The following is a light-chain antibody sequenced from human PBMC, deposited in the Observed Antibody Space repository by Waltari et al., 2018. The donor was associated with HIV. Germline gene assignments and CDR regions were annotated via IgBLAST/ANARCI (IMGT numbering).Light chain of an antibody. CDR3: LSYGGTGSWV. CDR2: EVS. J-gene: IGLJ3*02. CDR1: SSAVGSYNL. V-gene: IGLV2-23*02. Sequence: QSALTQPASVSGSPGQSITISCTGTSSAVGSYNLVSWYRQHPGNAPKLMLYEVSKGPSGVSHRFSGSKSGSTASLTISGLRADDEGDYYCLSYGGTGSWVVGGGTRVTVL.